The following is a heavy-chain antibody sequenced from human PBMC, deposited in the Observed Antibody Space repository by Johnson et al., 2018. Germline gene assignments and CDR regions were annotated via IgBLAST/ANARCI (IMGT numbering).Heavy chain of an antibody. CDR2: VNNDGSST. CDR3: ARTRRGGAFDI. V-gene: IGHV3-74*02. J-gene: IGHJ3*02. D-gene: IGHD3-16*01. CDR1: GFTFSSYW. Sequence: EVQLVESGGGLVQPGGSLRLSCAASGFTFSSYWMHWVRQAPGKGLVWVSRVNNDGSSTSYADSVKGRFTISRHNAKNSLYLQMNSLRAEDTAVYYCARTRRGGAFDIWGQGTMVTVSS.